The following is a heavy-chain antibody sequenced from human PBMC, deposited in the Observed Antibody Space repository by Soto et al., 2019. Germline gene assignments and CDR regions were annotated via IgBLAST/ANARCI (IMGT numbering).Heavy chain of an antibody. Sequence: EVQLLESGGGLVQPGGSLRLSCAASGFTFSSYAMSWVRQAPGKGLEWVSAISGSGGSTYYADSVKGRFTISRDNSKNTLYLQMNSLRAEDTAVYYCARGGYSSGWFDYWGQGTLVTVSS. J-gene: IGHJ4*02. CDR2: ISGSGGST. CDR3: ARGGYSSGWFDY. D-gene: IGHD6-19*01. CDR1: GFTFSSYA. V-gene: IGHV3-23*01.